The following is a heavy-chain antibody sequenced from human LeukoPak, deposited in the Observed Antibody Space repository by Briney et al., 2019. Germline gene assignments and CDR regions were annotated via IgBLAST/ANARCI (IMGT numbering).Heavy chain of an antibody. CDR1: GYTFTSYY. Sequence: ASVKVSCKASGYTFTSYYMHWVRQAPGQGLEWMGIINPSGGSTSYAQKFQGRVTMTRDTSTSTVYMELNSLKSEDTAVYYCARGPPTTMTNRYFGLFDPWGQGTSVTVSS. J-gene: IGHJ5*02. CDR3: ARGPPTTMTNRYFGLFDP. CDR2: INPSGGST. V-gene: IGHV1-46*01. D-gene: IGHD4-17*01.